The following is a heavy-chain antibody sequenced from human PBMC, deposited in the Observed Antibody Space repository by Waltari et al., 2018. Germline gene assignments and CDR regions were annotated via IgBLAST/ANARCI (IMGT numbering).Heavy chain of an antibody. J-gene: IGHJ3*02. V-gene: IGHV4-31*03. D-gene: IGHD3-3*01. Sequence: QVQLQESGPGLVKPSQTLSRTCTVSGGSISSGGYYWSWIRQHPGKGLEWIGYIYYSGCTYYNPSLKMRVTLSVDTPKNQFSLKLSSVTAADTAVYYCARVEAYYDFWSGYYTTAFRSFDIWGQGTMVPVSS. CDR2: IYYSGCT. CDR3: ARVEAYYDFWSGYYTTAFRSFDI. CDR1: GGSISSGGYY.